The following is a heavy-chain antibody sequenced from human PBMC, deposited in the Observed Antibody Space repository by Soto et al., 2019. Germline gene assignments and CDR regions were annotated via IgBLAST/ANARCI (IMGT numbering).Heavy chain of an antibody. CDR2: ISSSGSTI. CDR3: ARHGGYSSGWYVEYFDY. J-gene: IGHJ4*02. CDR1: GFTFSSYE. D-gene: IGHD6-19*01. Sequence: EVQLVESGGGLVQPGGSLRLSCAASGFTFSSYEMNWVRQAPGKGLEWVSYISSSGSTIYYADSVKGRFTISRDNAKNSLYLQMNSLRAEDTAVYYCARHGGYSSGWYVEYFDYWGQGTLVTVSS. V-gene: IGHV3-48*03.